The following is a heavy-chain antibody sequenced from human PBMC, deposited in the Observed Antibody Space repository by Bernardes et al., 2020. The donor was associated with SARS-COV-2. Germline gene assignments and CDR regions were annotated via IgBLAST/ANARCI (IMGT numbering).Heavy chain of an antibody. J-gene: IGHJ6*02. V-gene: IGHV3-33*01. CDR2: IFFDGSNE. Sequence: GGSLRLSCEASGFSLSDYGMHWVRQAPGKGLEWVAGIFFDGSNEYYADSVKGRFTISRDNAKNSLYLQMNSLRVEDTAVYYCARDLMITFGGVIGPGYYGMDVWGQGTTVTVSS. CDR1: GFSLSDYG. D-gene: IGHD3-16*02. CDR3: ARDLMITFGGVIGPGYYGMDV.